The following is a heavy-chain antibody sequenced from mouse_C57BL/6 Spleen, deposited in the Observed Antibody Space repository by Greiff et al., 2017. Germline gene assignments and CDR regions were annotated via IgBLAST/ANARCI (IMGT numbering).Heavy chain of an antibody. CDR1: GFSFNTYA. CDR3: VRLTRDYFDY. Sequence: EVQGVESGGGLVQPKGSLKLSCAASGFSFNTYAMNWVRQAPGKGLEWVARIRSKSNNYATYYADSVKDRFTISRDDSESMLYLQMNNLKTEDTAMYYCVRLTRDYFDYWGQGTTLTVSS. CDR2: IRSKSNNYAT. J-gene: IGHJ2*01. V-gene: IGHV10-1*01.